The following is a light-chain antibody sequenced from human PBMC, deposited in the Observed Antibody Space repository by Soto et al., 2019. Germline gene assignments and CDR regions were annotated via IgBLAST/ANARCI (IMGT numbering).Light chain of an antibody. V-gene: IGKV3-11*01. CDR1: QSISSF. Sequence: EIVLTQSPATLSLSPGETATLSCRASQSISSFLGWYQQKPGQAPRLLILDTSSRAAGIPARFSGSGSGTDFTLTIISLEPEDFAVYYCQQRYNGFAFGGGTKVEIK. CDR2: DTS. J-gene: IGKJ4*01. CDR3: QQRYNGFA.